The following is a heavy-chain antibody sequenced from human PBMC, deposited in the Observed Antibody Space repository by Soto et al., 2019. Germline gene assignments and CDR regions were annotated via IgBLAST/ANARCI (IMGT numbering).Heavy chain of an antibody. CDR1: GGTFSSYA. D-gene: IGHD4-17*01. Sequence: SVKVSCKASGGTFSSYAISWVRQAPGQGLEWMGGIIPIFGTANYAQKFQGRVTITADESTSTAYMELSSLRSEDTAVYYCARGVSDYGDYHVYYFDYWGQGTLVTVSS. CDR3: ARGVSDYGDYHVYYFDY. J-gene: IGHJ4*02. V-gene: IGHV1-69*13. CDR2: IIPIFGTA.